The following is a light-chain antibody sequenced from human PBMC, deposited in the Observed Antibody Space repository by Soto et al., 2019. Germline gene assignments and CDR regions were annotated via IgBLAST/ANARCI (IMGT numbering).Light chain of an antibody. V-gene: IGKV1-5*03. J-gene: IGKJ1*01. CDR2: KAS. CDR1: QRSSSW. Sequence: DIQMPQSPSTLSASVGDRVTITCRASQRSSSWLAWYQQRPGKVPRLLIYKASTLESGVPSRFSGSGSGAEFTLTISSLQPDDFATYYCQLYNSPPWTFGQGTKVEIK. CDR3: QLYNSPPWT.